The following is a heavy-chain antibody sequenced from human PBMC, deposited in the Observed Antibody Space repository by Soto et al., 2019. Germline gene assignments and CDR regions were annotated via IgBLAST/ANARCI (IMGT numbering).Heavy chain of an antibody. V-gene: IGHV4-30-2*01. Sequence: QLQLQESGSGLVKPSQTLSLTCAVSGGSISSGGYSWSWIRQPPGKGLEWIGYIYHSGSTYYNPSPKSRVTISVDRTKTQYPLKLGAVPAAGTAVYCCAREVQRVGGMGVWGQGTTVTVSS. CDR1: GGSISSGGYS. CDR2: IYHSGST. J-gene: IGHJ6*02. CDR3: AREVQRVGGMGV. D-gene: IGHD1-26*01.